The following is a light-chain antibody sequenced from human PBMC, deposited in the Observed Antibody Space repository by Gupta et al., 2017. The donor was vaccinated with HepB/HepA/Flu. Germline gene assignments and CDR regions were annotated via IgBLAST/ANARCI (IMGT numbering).Light chain of an antibody. J-gene: IGLJ2*01. V-gene: IGLV6-57*03. CDR1: SGSIASNY. Sequence: NFMLTQPHSVSESQGKTVTISCTRSSGSIASNYVQWYQQRPGSAPTTVIYEDNQRPSGVPDRFSGSIDSSSNSASLTISGLNTEDEADYYCQSYDSSNQVVFGGGTKLTVL. CDR3: QSYDSSNQVV. CDR2: EDN.